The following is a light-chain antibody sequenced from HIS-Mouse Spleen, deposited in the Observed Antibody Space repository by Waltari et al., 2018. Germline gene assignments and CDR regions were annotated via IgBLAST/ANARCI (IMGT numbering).Light chain of an antibody. CDR2: DDS. CDR3: QVWDSSSDHVV. CDR1: NIGSKS. J-gene: IGLJ2*01. V-gene: IGLV3-21*03. Sequence: SYVLTQPPSVSVAPGKTARITCGGNNIGSKSVHWYQQKPGQAPVLVVYDDSHRPSGIPERFSGSNSGNTANLTISRVEAGDEADYYCQVWDSSSDHVVFGGGTKLTVL.